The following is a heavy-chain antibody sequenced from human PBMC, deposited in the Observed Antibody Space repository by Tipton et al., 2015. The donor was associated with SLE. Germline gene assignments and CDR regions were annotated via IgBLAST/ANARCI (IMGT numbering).Heavy chain of an antibody. Sequence: GSLRLSCAASGFTVSSNYMSWVRQAPGKGLEWVQVIYSGGSTYYADSVKGRFTISRHNSKNTLYLQMNSLRAEDTAVYYCARLLGIDYYYYMDVWGKGTTVTVSS. CDR3: ARLLGIDYYYYMDV. CDR2: IYSGGST. J-gene: IGHJ6*03. D-gene: IGHD7-27*01. CDR1: GFTVSSNY. V-gene: IGHV3-53*04.